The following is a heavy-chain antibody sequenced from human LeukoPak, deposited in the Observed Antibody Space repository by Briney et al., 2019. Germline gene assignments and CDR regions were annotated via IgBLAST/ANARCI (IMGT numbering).Heavy chain of an antibody. D-gene: IGHD2-15*01. J-gene: IGHJ4*02. CDR1: GFTFSSYA. V-gene: IGHV3-23*01. Sequence: GGSLRLSCAASGFTFSSYAMSWVRQAPGKGLEWVSAISGSGGSTYYADSVKGRFTISRDNSKNTLYLQMNSLRAEDTAVYYCARVQYCSGGSCYGDYWGQGTLVTVSS. CDR2: ISGSGGST. CDR3: ARVQYCSGGSCYGDY.